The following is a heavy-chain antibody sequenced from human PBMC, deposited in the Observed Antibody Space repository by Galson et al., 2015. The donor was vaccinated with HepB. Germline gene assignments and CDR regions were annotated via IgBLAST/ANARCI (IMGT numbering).Heavy chain of an antibody. J-gene: IGHJ5*02. D-gene: IGHD1-26*01. CDR3: ARGVKFRGGATDWFDP. CDR1: GFTLSTYG. CDR2: ISNDGRNK. Sequence: SLRLSCAASGFTLSTYGMHWVRQAPGKGLEWVAVISNDGRNKNYADSVKGRFTISRDNSKSTLYLQMNSLRAEDTAVYYCARGVKFRGGATDWFDPWGQGTLVTVSS. V-gene: IGHV3-30*03.